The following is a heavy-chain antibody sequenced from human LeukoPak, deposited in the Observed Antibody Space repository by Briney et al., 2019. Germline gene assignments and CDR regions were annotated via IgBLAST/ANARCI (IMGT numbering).Heavy chain of an antibody. CDR1: GYSFTSYW. V-gene: IGHV5-51*01. CDR3: ARLKGDTIFGVVKTKKKYYFDY. Sequence: GEALEICYEGAGYSFTSYWIGWGRQMPGKGVGWRGIIYPGDSDTRYSPSFQGQVTISADKSISTAYLQGSSLKASDTAMYYCARLKGDTIFGVVKTKKKYYFDYWGQGTLVTVSS. J-gene: IGHJ4*02. D-gene: IGHD3-3*01. CDR2: IYPGDSDT.